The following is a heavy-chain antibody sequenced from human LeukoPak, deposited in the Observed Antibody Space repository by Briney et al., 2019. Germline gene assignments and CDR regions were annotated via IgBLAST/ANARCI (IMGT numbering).Heavy chain of an antibody. V-gene: IGHV4-59*01. J-gene: IGHJ2*01. Sequence: SETLSLTCTVSGGSIRSYYWSWLRQPPGKGLQWIGYSYYSGSTNYNPSLKSRVTISVDTSKNQFSLKLSSMTAADTAVYYCARVYYSSSYDYWYFDLWGRGTLVTVSS. D-gene: IGHD6-13*01. CDR1: GGSIRSYY. CDR3: ARVYYSSSYDYWYFDL. CDR2: SYYSGST.